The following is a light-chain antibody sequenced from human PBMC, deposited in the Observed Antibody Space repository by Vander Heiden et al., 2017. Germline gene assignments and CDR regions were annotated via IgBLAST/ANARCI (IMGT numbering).Light chain of an antibody. Sequence: DIQMTQSPFSLSASAGDRVTITCRASQSSSSYLNWYRQKPGKAPELLIYAASSLLSGVPSRFSGSGSGTEFSLTISSLQPEDFATYYCQQSFNSPWTFGQGTTVEIK. V-gene: IGKV1-39*01. J-gene: IGKJ1*01. CDR3: QQSFNSPWT. CDR1: QSSSSY. CDR2: AAS.